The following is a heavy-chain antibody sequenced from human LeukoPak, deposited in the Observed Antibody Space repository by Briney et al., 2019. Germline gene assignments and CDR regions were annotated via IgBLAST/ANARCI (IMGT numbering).Heavy chain of an antibody. CDR1: GFTFSNAW. Sequence: GGPLRLSCAASGFTFSNAWMSWVRQVPGKGLEWVGRIKSKTDGCTTDYAAPVKGRFTNSRDDSKNTLYLQMNSLKTEDTAVYYCTTYHSYVSDNWGQGTLVTVSS. V-gene: IGHV3-15*01. CDR3: TTYHSYVSDN. CDR2: IKSKTDGCTT. J-gene: IGHJ4*02. D-gene: IGHD5-18*01.